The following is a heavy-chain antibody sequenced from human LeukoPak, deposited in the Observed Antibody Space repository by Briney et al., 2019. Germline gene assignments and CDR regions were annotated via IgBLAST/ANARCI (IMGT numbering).Heavy chain of an antibody. CDR1: GVSISSSSYY. Sequence: SETLSLTCTVSGVSISSSSYYWGWIRQPPGKGLEWIGEINHSGSTNYNPSLKSRVTMSVDTSKNQFSLRLSSVIAADTAVYYCARRGHSGYDWWGQGTLVTVSS. CDR2: INHSGST. J-gene: IGHJ4*02. D-gene: IGHD5-12*01. CDR3: ARRGHSGYDW. V-gene: IGHV4-39*07.